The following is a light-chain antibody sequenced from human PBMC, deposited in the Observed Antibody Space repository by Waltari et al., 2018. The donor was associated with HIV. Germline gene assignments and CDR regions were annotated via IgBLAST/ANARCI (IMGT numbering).Light chain of an antibody. J-gene: IGKJ1*01. V-gene: IGKV1-5*03. CDR1: QNVGAF. Sequence: DIRLTPSPSTLSASAGDRVAITCRAGQNVGAFLAWYQQKPGKPPKLLIFQASLLEGGVPSRFSGSVSGSDFTLTINGLQSDDFATYYCHQYASFSGTFGQGTKVELK. CDR3: HQYASFSGT. CDR2: QAS.